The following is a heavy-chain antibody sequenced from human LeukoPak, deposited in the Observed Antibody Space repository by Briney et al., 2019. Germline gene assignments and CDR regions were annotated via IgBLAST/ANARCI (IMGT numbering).Heavy chain of an antibody. V-gene: IGHV1-2*02. Sequence: ASMKVSCKASRYTFTGYYIHWVRQAPGQGLEWMGWINPNSGDTNYAQKFQGRVTMTRDTSISTAYMELSRLRSDATAVYYCARGGAYYYGSGSYYNPPYFFDYWGQGTLVTVSS. CDR1: RYTFTGYY. D-gene: IGHD3-10*01. J-gene: IGHJ4*02. CDR3: ARGGAYYYGSGSYYNPPYFFDY. CDR2: INPNSGDT.